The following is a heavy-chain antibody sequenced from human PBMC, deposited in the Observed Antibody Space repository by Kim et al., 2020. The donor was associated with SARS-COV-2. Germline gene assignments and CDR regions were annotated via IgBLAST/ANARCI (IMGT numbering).Heavy chain of an antibody. V-gene: IGHV3-15*01. J-gene: IGHJ6*02. D-gene: IGHD3-16*01. CDR3: TRIRGGFYYVMGV. Sequence: YAAPVKGSFTISRDDSINTLYLQMNSLQTEDTAVYYCTRIRGGFYYVMGVWGQGTTVTVSS.